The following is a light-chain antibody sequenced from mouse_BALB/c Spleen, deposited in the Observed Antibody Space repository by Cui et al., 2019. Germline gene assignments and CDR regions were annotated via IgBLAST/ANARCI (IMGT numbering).Light chain of an antibody. J-gene: IGKJ4*01. V-gene: IGKV4-86*01. CDR2: ELS. Sequence: EIVLTQSPAITAASLGQKVTITCSVSSSVSYMHWYQQKSGTPPKPWIYELSKLASGVPARFSGSGSGTSYSLTIISMEAEDAAIYYCQQWNYPLIFTFGSGTKLEIK. CDR1: SSVSY. CDR3: QQWNYPLIFT.